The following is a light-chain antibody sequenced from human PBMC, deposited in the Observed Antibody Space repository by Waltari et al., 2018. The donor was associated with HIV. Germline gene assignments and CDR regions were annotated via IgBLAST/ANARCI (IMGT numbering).Light chain of an antibody. CDR1: RGSIASNY. Sequence: NFILTQTHSVSASPGETVIISCTRSRGSIASNYVHWFQQSPGAAPTTIIYEDNQRSSGIPDRFSGSIDTSSNSASLTISGLKTEDEADYYCQSFNDNNEWVFGGGTKVTVL. V-gene: IGLV6-57*03. J-gene: IGLJ3*02. CDR2: EDN. CDR3: QSFNDNNEWV.